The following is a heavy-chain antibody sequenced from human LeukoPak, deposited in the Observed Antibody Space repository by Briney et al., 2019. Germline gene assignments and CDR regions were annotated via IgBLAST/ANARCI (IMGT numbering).Heavy chain of an antibody. V-gene: IGHV1-46*01. CDR2: INPSGGST. Sequence: GASVKVSCKASGYTFTSYYMHWVRQAPGQGLEWMGIINPSGGSTSYAQKFQGRVTMTRDTSTSTVYMELSSLRSEDTAVYYCARDGGGYSYGYWFTPGAREPWSPSPQ. CDR1: GYTFTSYY. D-gene: IGHD5-18*01. CDR3: ARDGGGYSYGYWFTP. J-gene: IGHJ5*02.